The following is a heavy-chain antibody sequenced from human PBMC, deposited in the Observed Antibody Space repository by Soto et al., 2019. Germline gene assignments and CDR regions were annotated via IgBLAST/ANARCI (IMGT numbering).Heavy chain of an antibody. CDR1: GFTFSSGS. Sequence: GGSLRLSCAASGFTFSSGSMHWVRQAPGKGLEWVAVISYDGSNKYYADSVKGRFTISRDNSKHTLYLQMNSLRAEDTAVYYCAKERSYRDACDIWGQGAMVT. V-gene: IGHV3-30-3*01. J-gene: IGHJ3*02. CDR3: AKERSYRDACDI. CDR2: ISYDGSNK.